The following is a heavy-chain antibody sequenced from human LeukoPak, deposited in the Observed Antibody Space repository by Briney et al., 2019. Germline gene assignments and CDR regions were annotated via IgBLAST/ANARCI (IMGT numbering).Heavy chain of an antibody. CDR1: GGSFSGYY. V-gene: IGHV4-34*01. CDR3: SRGGDYDFWSGYEDLYYFDY. Sequence: SGTLSLTCAVYGGSFSGYYWSWIRQPPGKGLEWIGEINHSGSTNYNPSLKSRVTISVDTSKNQFSLKLSSVTAADTAAYYCSRGGDYDFWSGYEDLYYFDYWGQGTLVTVSS. D-gene: IGHD3-3*01. J-gene: IGHJ4*02. CDR2: INHSGST.